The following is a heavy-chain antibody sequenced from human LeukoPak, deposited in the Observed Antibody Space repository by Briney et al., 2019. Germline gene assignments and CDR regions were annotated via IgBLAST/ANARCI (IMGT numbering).Heavy chain of an antibody. CDR3: KTSPASPFDY. D-gene: IGHD2-15*01. CDR2: ITNNGGGT. J-gene: IGHJ4*02. CDR1: EFTFSAHA. V-gene: IGHV3-64D*06. Sequence: TGGSLRLSCSASEFTFSAHAMHWVRQAPGKGLDYVSAITNNGGGTYYADSVKGRFTISRDNSKNTLYLQMSSLRAEDTAVYYCKTSPASPFDYWGQGALVTVSS.